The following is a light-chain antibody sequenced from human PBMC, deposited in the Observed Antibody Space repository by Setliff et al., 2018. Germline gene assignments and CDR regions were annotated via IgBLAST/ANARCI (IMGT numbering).Light chain of an antibody. J-gene: IGLJ3*02. V-gene: IGLV2-11*01. CDR2: DVD. CDR3: CSYAGSRIWV. CDR1: SSHIGDYNS. Sequence: QSALAQPPSVSGSPGQSVTISCTGTSSHIGDYNSVSWYQQHPGKVPKLMIYDVDKRPSGVPDRFSGSKSGSSASLTISGLQAEDEADYYCCSYAGSRIWVFGGGTKVTVL.